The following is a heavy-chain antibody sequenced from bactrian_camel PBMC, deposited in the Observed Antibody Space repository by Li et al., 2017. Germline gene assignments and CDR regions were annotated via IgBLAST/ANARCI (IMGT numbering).Heavy chain of an antibody. CDR3: AAAIPPFRFGGRCSGPIYEYDH. D-gene: IGHD2*01. CDR2: IDHANST. V-gene: IGHV3S53*01. Sequence: HVQLVESGGGSVQPGGSLTLSCATSGYSYHHYCLGWYRQAPGKERERVATIDHANSTTYGAFVKGRFTISKEDSLNTLYLQMHSLQPEDTAMYFCAAAIPPFRFGGRCSGPIYEYDHWGQGTQVTVS. CDR1: GYSYHHYC. J-gene: IGHJ4*01.